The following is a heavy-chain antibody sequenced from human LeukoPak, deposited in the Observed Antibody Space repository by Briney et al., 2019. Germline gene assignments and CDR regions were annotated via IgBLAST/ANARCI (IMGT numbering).Heavy chain of an antibody. J-gene: IGHJ1*01. CDR1: EYTLTELS. CDR2: FDPEDGET. D-gene: IGHD3-22*01. CDR3: ATVSYYYDSSGYQGYFQH. V-gene: IGHV1-24*01. Sequence: GSVKVSCKVSEYTLTELSMHWVRQAPGKGLEWMGGFDPEDGETIYAQKFQGRVTMTEDTSTDTAYMELSSLRSEDTAMYYCATVSYYYDSSGYQGYFQHWGQGTPVTVSS.